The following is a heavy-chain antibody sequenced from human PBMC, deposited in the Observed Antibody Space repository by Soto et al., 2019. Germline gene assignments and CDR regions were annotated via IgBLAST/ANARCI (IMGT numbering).Heavy chain of an antibody. V-gene: IGHV1-2*02. D-gene: IGHD3-10*02. Sequence: QVQVVQSGAEVKKPGASVKVSCKASGYTFTGYYMHWVRQAPGQGLEWMGWINPNSGGTNYAQKFQGRVTMTRDTSISRAYMELSRLRSDDTAVYYCAREYYYGWGVKGYWGQGTLVTVSS. J-gene: IGHJ4*02. CDR2: INPNSGGT. CDR3: AREYYYGWGVKGY. CDR1: GYTFTGYY.